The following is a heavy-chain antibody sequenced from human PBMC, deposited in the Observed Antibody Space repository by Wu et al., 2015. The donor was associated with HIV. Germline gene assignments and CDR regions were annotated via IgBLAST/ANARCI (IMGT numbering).Heavy chain of an antibody. J-gene: IGHJ4*02. CDR3: ARDGLGYCSSTSCYAIFDY. V-gene: IGHV1-18*01. CDR2: ISAYNGNT. D-gene: IGHD2-2*01. Sequence: QVQLVQSGAEVKKPGASVKVSCKASGYTFTSYGISWVRQAPGQGLEWMGWISAYNGNTNYAQKLQGRVTMTTDTSTSTAYMELRSLRSDDTAVYYCARDGLGYCSSTSCYAIFDYWGQGTLVTVSS. CDR1: GYTFTSYG.